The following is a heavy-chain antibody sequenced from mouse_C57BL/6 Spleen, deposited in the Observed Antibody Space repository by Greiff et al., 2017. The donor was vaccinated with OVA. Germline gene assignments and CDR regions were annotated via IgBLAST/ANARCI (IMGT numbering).Heavy chain of an antibody. CDR3: ARERGKLGLNY. CDR1: GYTFTSYW. Sequence: QVQLQQPGAELVRPGSSVKLSCKASGYTFTSYWMHWVKQRPIQGLEWIGNIDPSDSDTHYNQKFKDKATLTVDKSSSTAYMQLSSLTSEDSAVYYCARERGKLGLNYWGQGTTLTVSS. D-gene: IGHD4-1*01. CDR2: IDPSDSDT. V-gene: IGHV1-52*01. J-gene: IGHJ2*01.